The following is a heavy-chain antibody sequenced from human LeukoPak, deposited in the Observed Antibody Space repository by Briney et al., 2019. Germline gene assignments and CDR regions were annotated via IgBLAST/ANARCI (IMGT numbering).Heavy chain of an antibody. V-gene: IGHV3-23*01. Sequence: GGSLRLSCAASGFTFSSYGMSWVRQAPGKGLEWVSAISGSGGSTYYADSVKGRFTISRDNSKNTLYLQMNSLRAEDTAVYYCAKTPFYGDYPWRGDTYFDYWGQGTLVTVSS. J-gene: IGHJ4*02. D-gene: IGHD4-17*01. CDR2: ISGSGGST. CDR3: AKTPFYGDYPWRGDTYFDY. CDR1: GFTFSSYG.